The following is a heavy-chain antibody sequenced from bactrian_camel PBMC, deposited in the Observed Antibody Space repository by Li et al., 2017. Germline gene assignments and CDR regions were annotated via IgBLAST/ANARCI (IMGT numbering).Heavy chain of an antibody. CDR1: GFIYSSDHC. V-gene: IGHV3S40*01. CDR3: IVGGSRYYTPKPDDA. CDR2: MYIGGGST. Sequence: DVQLVESGGGSVQSGGSLRLACVASGFIYSSDHCVGWFRRAPGKEREGVAAMYIGGGSTYYADFVRGRFRISKDNAKNTVYLQLNSLKTEDTAMYYCIVGGSRYYTPKPDDARGQGTQVTVS. J-gene: IGHJ4*01. D-gene: IGHD2*01.